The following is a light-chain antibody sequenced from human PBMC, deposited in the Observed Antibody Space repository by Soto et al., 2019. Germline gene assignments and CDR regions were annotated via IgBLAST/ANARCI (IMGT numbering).Light chain of an antibody. CDR2: DAS. CDR3: QQYGNSPLT. J-gene: IGKJ4*01. Sequence: EIVMTQSPATLSVSPGERATLSCRASQSVSSNFAWYQQRPAQAPRLLIYDASNRATGIPDRFSGSGSGTDFTLTISRLEPEDFALYYCQQYGNSPLTFGGGTKVDIK. CDR1: QSVSSN. V-gene: IGKV3-20*01.